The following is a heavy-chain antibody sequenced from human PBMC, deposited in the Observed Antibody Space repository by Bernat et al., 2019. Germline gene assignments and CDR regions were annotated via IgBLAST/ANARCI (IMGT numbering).Heavy chain of an antibody. CDR3: ARGEGGRYFDWLPDLDY. J-gene: IGHJ4*02. CDR2: ISAYNGNT. V-gene: IGHV1-18*01. Sequence: QVQLVQSGAEVKKPGASVKVSCKASGYTFSTYGISWVRQVPGQGLEWMGWISAYNGNTKYAQKLQGRVTMTTDTSTSTAYMELRSLRSDDTAVYYCARGEGGRYFDWLPDLDYWGQGTLVTVSS. D-gene: IGHD3-9*01. CDR1: GYTFSTYG.